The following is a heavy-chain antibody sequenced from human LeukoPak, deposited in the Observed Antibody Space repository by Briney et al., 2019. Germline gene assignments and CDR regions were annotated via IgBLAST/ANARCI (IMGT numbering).Heavy chain of an antibody. D-gene: IGHD3-22*01. CDR1: GFTFDDYA. J-gene: IGHJ4*02. V-gene: IGHV3-9*01. Sequence: GRPLRLSCAASGFTFDDYAMHWVRQVPGRGLEWVSHITWNSGTKTYADSVRGRFTISRDNAKNSLYLQMNSLRPEDTALYYCSRGDDSSGYYDTNIDYWGQGILVTVSS. CDR3: SRGDDSSGYYDTNIDY. CDR2: ITWNSGTK.